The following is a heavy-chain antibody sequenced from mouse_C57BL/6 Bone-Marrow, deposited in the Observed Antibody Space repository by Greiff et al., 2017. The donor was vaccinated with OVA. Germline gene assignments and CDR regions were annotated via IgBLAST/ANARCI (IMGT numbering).Heavy chain of an antibody. Sequence: QVQLKQPGAELVMPGASVKLSCKASGYTFTSYWMHWVKQRPGQGLEWIGEIDPSDSYTNYNQKFKGKSTLTVDKSSSTAYMQLSSLTSEDSAVDYCARVGGSSYRWYFDVWGTGTTVTVSS. J-gene: IGHJ1*03. V-gene: IGHV1-69*01. CDR2: IDPSDSYT. D-gene: IGHD1-1*01. CDR3: ARVGGSSYRWYFDV. CDR1: GYTFTSYW.